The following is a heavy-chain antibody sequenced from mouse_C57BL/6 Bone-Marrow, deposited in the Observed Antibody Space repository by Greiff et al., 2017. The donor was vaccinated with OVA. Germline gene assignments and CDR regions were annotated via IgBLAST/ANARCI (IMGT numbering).Heavy chain of an antibody. V-gene: IGHV1-19*01. J-gene: IGHJ3*01. D-gene: IGHD2-4*01. CDR2: INPYNGGT. CDR1: GYTFTDYY. Sequence: EVQLQQSGPVLVKPGASVKMSCKASGYTFTDYYMNWVKQSHGKSLEWIGVINPYNGGTSYNQKFKGKATLTVDKSSSTAYMELNSLTSEDSAVYYCARNGRLRAWFAYWGQGTLVTVSA. CDR3: ARNGRLRAWFAY.